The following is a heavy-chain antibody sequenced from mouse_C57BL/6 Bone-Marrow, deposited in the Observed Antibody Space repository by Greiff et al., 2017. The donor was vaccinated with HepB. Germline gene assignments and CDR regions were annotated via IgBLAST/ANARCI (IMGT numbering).Heavy chain of an antibody. Sequence: VQLQQSGPELVRPGASVKISCKAPGYTFTSHWMQWVRQRHGRGLEWIGELFPGSGSTYYNEKFKGKAALTVDTSSSTAYMQLSSLTSEDSAVYFCAKGVLFAYWGQGTLVTVSA. CDR3: AKGVLFAY. CDR2: LFPGSGST. D-gene: IGHD2-10*02. J-gene: IGHJ3*01. V-gene: IGHV1-56*01. CDR1: GYTFTSHW.